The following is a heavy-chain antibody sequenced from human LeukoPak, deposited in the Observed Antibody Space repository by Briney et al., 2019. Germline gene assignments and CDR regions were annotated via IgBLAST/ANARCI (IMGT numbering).Heavy chain of an antibody. CDR1: GFTFSSYS. D-gene: IGHD6-13*01. J-gene: IGHJ5*02. CDR2: ISSNSSYI. CDR3: ASDGWFDP. Sequence: PGGSLRLSCAASGFTFSSYSMNWVRQAPGKGLEWVSSISSNSSYIYYADSVKGRFTISRDNAKNSLYLQMNSLRAEDTAVYLAASDGWFDPWGQGTLVTVSS. V-gene: IGHV3-21*01.